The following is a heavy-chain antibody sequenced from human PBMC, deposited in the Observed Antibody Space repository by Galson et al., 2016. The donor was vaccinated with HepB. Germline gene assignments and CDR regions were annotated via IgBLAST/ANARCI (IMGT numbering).Heavy chain of an antibody. Sequence: SVKVSCKASGFTFTNSAVQWVRQARGQGLEWIGWVVGGSGNTHYTEKFQERVTITRDMSTSTAYMELSSLRSEDTAVYYCGAVIRGVGGWASFDYWGQGTLLTVAS. CDR1: GFTFTNSA. J-gene: IGHJ4*02. D-gene: IGHD3-10*01. CDR3: GAVIRGVGGWASFDY. V-gene: IGHV1-58*01. CDR2: VVGGSGNT.